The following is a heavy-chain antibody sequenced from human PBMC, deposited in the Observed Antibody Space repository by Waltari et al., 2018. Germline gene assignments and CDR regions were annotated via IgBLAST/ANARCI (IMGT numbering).Heavy chain of an antibody. CDR1: GGTFSSYA. V-gene: IGHV1-69*05. CDR3: AVIRRNYYDSSGYLYLYYFDY. J-gene: IGHJ4*02. CDR2: SIPIFGTA. Sequence: QVQLVQSGAEVKKPGSSVKVSCKASGGTFSSYAISWVRQAPGQGLEWMGGSIPIFGTANYAQKFQGRVTITTDESTSTAYMELSSLRSEDTAVYYCAVIRRNYYDSSGYLYLYYFDYWGQGTLVTVSS. D-gene: IGHD3-22*01.